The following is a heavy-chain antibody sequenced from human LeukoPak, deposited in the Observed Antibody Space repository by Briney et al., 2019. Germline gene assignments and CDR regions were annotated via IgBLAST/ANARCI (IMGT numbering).Heavy chain of an antibody. CDR3: ARVIGSSSFNWFDP. D-gene: IGHD6-13*01. Sequence: SVKVSCKASGGTFSSYTISWVRQAPGQGLEWMGRIIPILGIANYAQKFQGRVSITADKSTSTAYMELSSLRSEDTAVYYCARVIGSSSFNWFDPWGQGTLVTVSS. CDR1: GGTFSSYT. CDR2: IIPILGIA. J-gene: IGHJ5*02. V-gene: IGHV1-69*02.